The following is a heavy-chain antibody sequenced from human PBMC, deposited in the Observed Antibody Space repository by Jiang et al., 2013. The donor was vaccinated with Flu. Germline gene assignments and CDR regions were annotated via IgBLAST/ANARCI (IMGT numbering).Heavy chain of an antibody. CDR1: GGSISSSDYY. J-gene: IGHJ4*02. V-gene: IGHV4-39*01. CDR2: VYYSGNT. D-gene: IGHD6-13*01. Sequence: GPGLVKPSETLSLTCNVSGGSISSSDYYWGWIRQPPGKGLEWIGSVYYSGNTFYNPSLKSRVTISVDTSKNQFSLKLTSVTAADTAVYYCARRGIAPAGTSVGDCWGQGSWSPSPQ. CDR3: ARRGIAPAGTSVGDC.